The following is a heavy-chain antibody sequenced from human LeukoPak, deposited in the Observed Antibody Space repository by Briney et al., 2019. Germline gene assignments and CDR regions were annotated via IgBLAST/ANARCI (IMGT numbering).Heavy chain of an antibody. J-gene: IGHJ4*02. Sequence: GSLRLSCAASGFTFSSYSMNWVRQAPGKGLEWVSYISSSSSTIYYADSVKGRFTISRDNAKNSLYLQMNSLRAEDTAVYYCAREGGGYCTNGVCYTGDYFDYWGQGTLVTVSS. D-gene: IGHD2-8*01. CDR2: ISSSSSTI. CDR1: GFTFSSYS. CDR3: AREGGGYCTNGVCYTGDYFDY. V-gene: IGHV3-48*01.